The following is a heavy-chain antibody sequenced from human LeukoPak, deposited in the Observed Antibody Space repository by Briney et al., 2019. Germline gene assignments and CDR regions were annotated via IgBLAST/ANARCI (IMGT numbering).Heavy chain of an antibody. CDR3: VRAASEGATRVVWFLDI. D-gene: IGHD2-15*01. V-gene: IGHV3-64D*06. CDR2: LSVNGGIT. Sequence: PGGSLRPSCSGSGFPVSAFAMHWVRQAPGQGLEYVAALSVNGGITYYANSVKGRFTISTDNSKNTLTLQMTDLRLEDTAVYYCVRAASEGATRVVWFLDIWGRGTVVTVSS. J-gene: IGHJ2*01. CDR1: GFPVSAFA.